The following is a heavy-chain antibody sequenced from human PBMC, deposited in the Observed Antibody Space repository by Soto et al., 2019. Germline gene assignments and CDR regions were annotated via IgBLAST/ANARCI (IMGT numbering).Heavy chain of an antibody. CDR3: AKDLGSYYYFYF. J-gene: IGHJ4*02. D-gene: IGHD1-26*01. V-gene: IGHV3-23*01. CDR1: GFTFGIYA. Sequence: PGGSLRLSCAASGFTFGIYAMTWVRQAPGKGLEWVSTISATGGSTFYADSVKGRFTISRDNSKNTLYLQMNSLRAEDTAISYCAKDLGSYYYFYFWSQGTLVTVSS. CDR2: ISATGGST.